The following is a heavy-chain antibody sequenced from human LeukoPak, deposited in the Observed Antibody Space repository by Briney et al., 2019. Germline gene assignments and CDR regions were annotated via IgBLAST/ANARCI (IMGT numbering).Heavy chain of an antibody. CDR1: GYTFTSYD. CDR2: MNPNSGNT. D-gene: IGHD4-17*01. CDR3: ARTIGLYGECDY. J-gene: IGHJ4*02. V-gene: IGHV1-8*01. Sequence: ASVKVSCKASGYTFTSYDINWVRQATGQGLEWMGWMNPNSGNTGYAQKFQGRVTMTRNTSISTAYMELSSLRSEDTAVYYCARTIGLYGECDYWGQGTLVTVSS.